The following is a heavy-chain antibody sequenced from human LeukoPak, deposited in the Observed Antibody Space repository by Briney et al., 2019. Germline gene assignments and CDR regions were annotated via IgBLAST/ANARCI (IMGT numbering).Heavy chain of an antibody. CDR2: IRYDGSNK. CDR1: GFTFSSYG. V-gene: IGHV3-30*02. D-gene: IGHD2-15*01. Sequence: PGGSLGLSCAASGFTFSSYGMHWVRQAPGKGLEWVAFIRYDGSNKYYADSVKGRFTISRDNSKNTLYLQMNSLRAEDTAVHYCARLDIVVVVAATQDYWGQGTLVTVSS. CDR3: ARLDIVVVVAATQDY. J-gene: IGHJ4*02.